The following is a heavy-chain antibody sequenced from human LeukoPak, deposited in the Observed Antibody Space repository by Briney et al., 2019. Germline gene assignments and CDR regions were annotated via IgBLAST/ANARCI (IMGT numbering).Heavy chain of an antibody. J-gene: IGHJ4*02. V-gene: IGHV3-30*04. Sequence: PGRSLRLSCAASGFTFSSYAMHWVRQAPGKGLEWVAVISYDGSNKYYADSVKGRFTISRDNSKNTLYLQMNSLGAEDTAVYYYARDPEAGYSYGNRRGPLDYWGQGTLVTVSS. CDR3: ARDPEAGYSYGNRRGPLDY. CDR1: GFTFSSYA. D-gene: IGHD5-18*01. CDR2: ISYDGSNK.